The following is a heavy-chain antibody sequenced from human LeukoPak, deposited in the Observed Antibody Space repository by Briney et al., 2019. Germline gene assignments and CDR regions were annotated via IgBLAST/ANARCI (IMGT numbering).Heavy chain of an antibody. CDR1: GFIFSSYA. V-gene: IGHV3-23*01. Sequence: GGSLRLSCAASGFIFSSYAMSWVRQAPGKGLEWVSAISGSDGSTYYADSVKGRFTISRDNSKNTLYLQMNSLRAEDTAVYYCAASLDPRGYSGYERPTDYWGQGTLVTVSS. J-gene: IGHJ4*02. D-gene: IGHD5-12*01. CDR2: ISGSDGST. CDR3: AASLDPRGYSGYERPTDY.